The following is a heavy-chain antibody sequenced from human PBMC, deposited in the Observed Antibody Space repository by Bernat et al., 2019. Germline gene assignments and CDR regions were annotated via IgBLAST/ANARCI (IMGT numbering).Heavy chain of an antibody. V-gene: IGHV4-4*02. D-gene: IGHD3-22*01. CDR3: ARGVDYYDSSGYFDS. CDR1: GGSISSSNW. CDR2: IYHSGST. J-gene: IGHJ4*01. Sequence: QVQLQESGPGLVKPSGTLSLTCAVSGGSISSSNWWSWVRQPPGMGLEWIGEIYHSGSTNYNPSLKSRVTISVDKSESRLSLKLSSVTAADTAVYYCARGVDYYDSSGYFDSWGRGNLVKVSS.